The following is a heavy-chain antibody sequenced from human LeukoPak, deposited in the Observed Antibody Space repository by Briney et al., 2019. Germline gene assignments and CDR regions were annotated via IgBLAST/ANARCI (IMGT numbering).Heavy chain of an antibody. CDR1: GGSFSGYY. V-gene: IGHV4-34*01. Sequence: SETLFLTSAVYGGSFSGYYWSWIRQPPGKGLEWIGEINHSGSTNYNPSLKSRVTISVDTSKNQFSLKLSSVTAADTAVYYCARAFYDFWSGYPSKFDYWGQGTLVTVSS. CDR3: ARAFYDFWSGYPSKFDY. D-gene: IGHD3-3*01. J-gene: IGHJ4*02. CDR2: INHSGST.